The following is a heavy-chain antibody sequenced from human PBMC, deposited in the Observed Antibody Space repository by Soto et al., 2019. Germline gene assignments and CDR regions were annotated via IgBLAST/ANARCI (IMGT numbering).Heavy chain of an antibody. Sequence: ASVKVSCKASGYTFTSYGISWVRQAPGQGLEWMGWISAYNGNTNYAQKLQGRVTMTTDTSTSTAYMELRSLRSDDTAVYYCARVGSGSYSGSGDAFDIWGQGTMVTVSS. V-gene: IGHV1-18*04. CDR3: ARVGSGSYSGSGDAFDI. D-gene: IGHD1-26*01. J-gene: IGHJ3*02. CDR1: GYTFTSYG. CDR2: ISAYNGNT.